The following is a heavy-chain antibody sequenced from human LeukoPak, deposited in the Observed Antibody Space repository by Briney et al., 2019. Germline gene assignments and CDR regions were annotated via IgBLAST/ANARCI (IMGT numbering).Heavy chain of an antibody. CDR1: GYTFASYD. Sequence: ASVKVSCKASGYTFASYDINWVRQATGQGLEWMGWMNPNSGNTGYAQKFQGRVTMTRNTSISTAYMELSSLRSEDTAVYYCARGKDYGDYGGRWGQGTLVTVSS. V-gene: IGHV1-8*01. CDR3: ARGKDYGDYGGR. J-gene: IGHJ4*02. CDR2: MNPNSGNT. D-gene: IGHD4-17*01.